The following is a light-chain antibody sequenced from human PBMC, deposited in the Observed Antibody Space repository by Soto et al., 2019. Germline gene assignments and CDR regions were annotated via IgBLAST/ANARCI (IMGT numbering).Light chain of an antibody. J-gene: IGKJ4*01. CDR3: QQYGSSPLT. CDR1: QSVYSSY. Sequence: EIVLTQSPGTLSLSPGEGATLSCRASQSVYSSYLAWYQQKPGQAPRLLIYGASSRATDIPDRFSGSGSGTDFTLTISRLEPEDFAVYYCQQYGSSPLTFGGGTKVEIK. V-gene: IGKV3-20*01. CDR2: GAS.